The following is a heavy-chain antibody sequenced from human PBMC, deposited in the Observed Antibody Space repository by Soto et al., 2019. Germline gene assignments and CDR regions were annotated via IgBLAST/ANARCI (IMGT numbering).Heavy chain of an antibody. CDR1: GFTFRNYG. CDR3: AKKILGYAAHSDALSV. CDR2: ISYDGDNK. D-gene: IGHD5-12*01. Sequence: PGGSLRLSCSPAGFTFRNYGLVWVRQAPGKWLEWVSLISYDGDNKYYSDSARGRFTVSRDNFKNTLFLQMDSLRPEDTAVYYCAKKILGYAAHSDALSVWGQGTTVTVSS. V-gene: IGHV3-30*18. J-gene: IGHJ6*02.